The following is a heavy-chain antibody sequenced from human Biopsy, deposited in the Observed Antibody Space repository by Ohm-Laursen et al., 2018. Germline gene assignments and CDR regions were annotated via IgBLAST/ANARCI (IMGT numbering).Heavy chain of an antibody. CDR3: ASGDIGGSGLDV. J-gene: IGHJ6*02. V-gene: IGHV1-69*04. CDR1: GDTFTTSA. Sequence: ASVKVSCKASGDTFTTSAISWVRQVPGQGLDWMGRIIPILGTVDYGQNFQGRVTIRADTSTTFLELTSLRYDDTAVYYCASGDIGGSGLDVWGLGTTVTVSS. CDR2: IIPILGTV. D-gene: IGHD3-10*01.